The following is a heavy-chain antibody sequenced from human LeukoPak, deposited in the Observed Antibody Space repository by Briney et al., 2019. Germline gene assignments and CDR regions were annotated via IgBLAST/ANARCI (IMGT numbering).Heavy chain of an antibody. V-gene: IGHV1-18*01. J-gene: IGHJ4*02. D-gene: IGHD6-13*01. CDR3: ARESGYSSSRYEDDY. Sequence: GASVKVSCKASGYTFTSYGTSWVRQAPGQGLEWMGWISAYNGNTNYAQKLQGRVTMTTDTSTSTAYMELRSLRSDDTAVYYCARESGYSSSRYEDDYWGQGTLVTVSS. CDR1: GYTFTSYG. CDR2: ISAYNGNT.